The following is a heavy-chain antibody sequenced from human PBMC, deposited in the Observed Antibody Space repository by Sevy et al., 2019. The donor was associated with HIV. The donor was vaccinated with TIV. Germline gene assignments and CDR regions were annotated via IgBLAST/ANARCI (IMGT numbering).Heavy chain of an antibody. CDR1: GFTFSSYP. J-gene: IGHJ3*02. D-gene: IGHD6-19*01. V-gene: IGHV3-21*01. Sequence: GGSLRLSCAASGFTFSSYPMHWVRQAPGKGLEWVSSISGLSNYIYYADSVKGRFSISRDNTKNSVYLQMNSLRGEDTAVFYCARAVPATDAFDIWGQGTLFTVSS. CDR2: ISGLSNYI. CDR3: ARAVPATDAFDI.